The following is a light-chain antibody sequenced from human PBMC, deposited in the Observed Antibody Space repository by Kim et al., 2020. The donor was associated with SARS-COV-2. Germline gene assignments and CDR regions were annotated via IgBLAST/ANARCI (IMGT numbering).Light chain of an antibody. J-gene: IGLJ2*01. V-gene: IGLV3-21*04. CDR2: YDS. CDR3: QVWDSNSDHPV. CDR1: DIGSKS. Sequence: APGQTATITGGGDDIGSKSVHWHQQRPGRAPLLVMYYDSDRPSGIPERFSGSNSGNTATLSISRVEAGDEADYYCQVWDSNSDHPVFGGGTQLTVL.